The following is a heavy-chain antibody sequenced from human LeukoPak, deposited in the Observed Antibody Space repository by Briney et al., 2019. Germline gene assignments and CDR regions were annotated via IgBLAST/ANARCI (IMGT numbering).Heavy chain of an antibody. CDR2: ITSNGGST. D-gene: IGHD3-22*01. CDR3: ARVSGRYYSDSTGFIDY. Sequence: GGSLRLSCAASGFTFSRYAMHWVRQAPGKGLEYVSAITSNGGSTYYANSVKGRFTISRDNTKSTLYLQMGSLGPEDMALYYCARVSGRYYSDSTGFIDYWGQGTLVTVSS. CDR1: GFTFSRYA. V-gene: IGHV3-64*01. J-gene: IGHJ4*02.